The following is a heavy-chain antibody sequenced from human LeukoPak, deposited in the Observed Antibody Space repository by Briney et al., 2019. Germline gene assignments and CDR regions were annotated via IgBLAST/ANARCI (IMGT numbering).Heavy chain of an antibody. CDR3: AELGITTIGGV. V-gene: IGHV3-48*03. J-gene: IGHJ6*04. CDR2: ISSSGSTI. Sequence: GGSLRLSCAASGFTFSSYEMNWVRQAPGKGLEWVSYISSSGSTIYYADSVKGRFTISRDNDKNLLYLQMNSLRAEDTAVYYCAELGITTIGGVWGKGTTVTIPS. CDR1: GFTFSSYE. D-gene: IGHD3-10*02.